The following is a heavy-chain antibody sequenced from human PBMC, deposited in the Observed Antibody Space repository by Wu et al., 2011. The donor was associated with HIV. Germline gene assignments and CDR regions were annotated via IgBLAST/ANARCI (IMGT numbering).Heavy chain of an antibody. Sequence: QVKLVQSGAEVKKPGSSVKVSCKASGGTFSRYIITWVRQAPGQGLEWMGRIIPIFGTANYAQKFQGRVTITADKSTSTAYMELSSLRSEDTAVYYCARGQRDSSGYPFDYWGQGTLVTVSS. CDR3: ARGQRDSSGYPFDY. CDR1: GGTFSRYI. CDR2: IIPIFGTA. V-gene: IGHV1-69*08. J-gene: IGHJ4*02. D-gene: IGHD3-22*01.